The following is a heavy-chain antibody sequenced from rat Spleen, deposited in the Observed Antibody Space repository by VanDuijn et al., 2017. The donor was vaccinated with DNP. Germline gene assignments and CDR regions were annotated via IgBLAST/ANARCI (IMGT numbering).Heavy chain of an antibody. D-gene: IGHD1-11*01. J-gene: IGHJ3*01. CDR1: GFTFSDYD. CDR3: VTEASFAY. V-gene: IGHV5-7*01. Sequence: EVQLVESGGGLVQPGRSLKLSCAVSGFTFSDYDMAWVRQAPKKGLEWVATISYDGGTTHHRDSVKGRHTISRDNAKSTLYLYLDRLRSEDTATYYCVTEASFAYWGQGTLVTVSS. CDR2: ISYDGGTT.